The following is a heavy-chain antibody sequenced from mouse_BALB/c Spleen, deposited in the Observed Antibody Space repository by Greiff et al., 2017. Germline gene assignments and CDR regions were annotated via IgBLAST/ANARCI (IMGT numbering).Heavy chain of an antibody. Sequence: EVKLQQSGAELVKPGASVKLSCTASGFNIKDTYMHWVKQRPEQGLEWIGRIDPANGNTKYDPKFQGKATITADTSSNTAYLQLSSLTSEDTAVYYCASGAYGSSYWYFDVWGAGTTVTVSS. D-gene: IGHD1-1*01. CDR3: ASGAYGSSYWYFDV. CDR1: GFNIKDTY. J-gene: IGHJ1*01. CDR2: IDPANGNT. V-gene: IGHV14-3*02.